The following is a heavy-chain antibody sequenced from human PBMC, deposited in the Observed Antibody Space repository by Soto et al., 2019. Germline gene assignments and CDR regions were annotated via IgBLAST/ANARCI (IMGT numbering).Heavy chain of an antibody. V-gene: IGHV5-10-1*01. CDR2: IDPSDSYT. CDR1: GYSFTSYW. D-gene: IGHD2-2*01. CDR3: ATSYCISTSCYGAPDYYYYYGMDV. Sequence: GESLKISCKGSGYSFTSYWISWVRQMPGKGLEWMGRIDPSDSYTNYSPSFQGHVTISADKSISTAYLQWSSLKASDTAMYYCATSYCISTSCYGAPDYYYYYGMDVWGQGTTVTVSS. J-gene: IGHJ6*02.